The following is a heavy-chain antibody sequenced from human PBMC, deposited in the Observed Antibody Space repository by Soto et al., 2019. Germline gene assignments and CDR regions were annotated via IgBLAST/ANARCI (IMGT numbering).Heavy chain of an antibody. J-gene: IGHJ3*01. CDR1: GFNFTSHS. V-gene: IGHV3-21*01. D-gene: IGHD5-12*01. CDR2: ISRTSNYI. CDR3: ARGVDILSTTHDAFDV. Sequence: EVQLVESGGGLVKPGGSLRFSCAASGFNFTSHSMNWVRQAPGKGLEWVSSISRTSNYIYYADSVKGRFTISRDNAKNTLYPQMNSLRAEDAAVYYCARGVDILSTTHDAFDVWGQGAVVSVSS.